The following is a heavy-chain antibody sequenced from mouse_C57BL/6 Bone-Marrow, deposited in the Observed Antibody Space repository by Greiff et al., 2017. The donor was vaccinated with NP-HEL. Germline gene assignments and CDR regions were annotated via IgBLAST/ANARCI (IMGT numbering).Heavy chain of an antibody. CDR3: AKNYNWDAMDY. V-gene: IGHV2-5*01. CDR1: GFSLTSYG. D-gene: IGHD4-1*02. J-gene: IGHJ4*01. CDR2: IWRGGST. Sequence: VKLMESGPGLVQPSQSLSITCTVSGFSLTSYGVHWVRQSPGKGLEWLGVIWRGGSTDYNAAFMSRLSITKDNSKSQVFFKLNSLQADDTAIYYCAKNYNWDAMDYWGQGTSVTVSS.